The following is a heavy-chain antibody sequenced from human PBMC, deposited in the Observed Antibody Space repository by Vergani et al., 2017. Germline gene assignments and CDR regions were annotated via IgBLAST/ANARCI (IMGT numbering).Heavy chain of an antibody. V-gene: IGHV3-30*18. CDR3: VKDIAASGNYWYFDL. D-gene: IGHD6-13*01. J-gene: IGHJ2*01. Sequence: VQLVESGGGVVQPGRSLRLSCAASGFTFSSYGMHWVRQAPGKGLEWVAVISYDGSNKYYADSVKGRFTISRDNAKNSLYLQMNSLRAEDTALYYCVKDIAASGNYWYFDLWGRGTLVTVSS. CDR2: ISYDGSNK. CDR1: GFTFSSYG.